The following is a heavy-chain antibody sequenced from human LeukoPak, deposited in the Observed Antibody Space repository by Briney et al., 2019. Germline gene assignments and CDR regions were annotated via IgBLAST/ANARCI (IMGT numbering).Heavy chain of an antibody. J-gene: IGHJ4*02. D-gene: IGHD3-22*01. CDR2: ISGSGGST. CDR3: AKDRMIVVAIYYFDC. Sequence: TGGSLRLSCAASGFPFSTYAMSWVRQAPGKGLEWVSAISGSGGSTYYADSVKGRFTISRDSSKNTLYLQMNSLRAEDTAVYYCAKDRMIVVAIYYFDCWGQGTLVTVSS. CDR1: GFPFSTYA. V-gene: IGHV3-23*01.